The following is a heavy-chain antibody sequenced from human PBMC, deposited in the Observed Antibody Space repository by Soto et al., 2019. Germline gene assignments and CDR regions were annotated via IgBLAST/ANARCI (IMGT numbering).Heavy chain of an antibody. CDR1: GYTFTGYY. V-gene: IGHV1-2*04. CDR3: ARARNYYDRSGYSHYGMDV. CDR2: INPNSGGT. Sequence: GASVKVSCKASGYTFTGYYMHWVRQAPGQGLEWMGWINPNSGGTNYAQKFQGWVIMTRDTSISTAYMELGRLRSDVTAVYYCARARNYYDRSGYSHYGMDVWGQGTTVTVSS. J-gene: IGHJ6*02. D-gene: IGHD3-22*01.